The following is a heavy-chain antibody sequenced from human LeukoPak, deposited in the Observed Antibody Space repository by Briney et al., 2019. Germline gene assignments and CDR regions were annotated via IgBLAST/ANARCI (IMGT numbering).Heavy chain of an antibody. V-gene: IGHV4-38-2*02. J-gene: IGHJ2*01. CDR3: ARQYSDILTGYHRGELYWYFDL. Sequence: SETLSLTCTVSGYSISSGYYWGWIRQPPGKGLEWIGSIYHSGSTYYNPSLKSRITISVDTSKNQFSLKLSSVTAADTAVYYCARQYSDILTGYHRGELYWYFDLWGRGTLDTVSS. D-gene: IGHD3-9*01. CDR1: GYSISSGYY. CDR2: IYHSGST.